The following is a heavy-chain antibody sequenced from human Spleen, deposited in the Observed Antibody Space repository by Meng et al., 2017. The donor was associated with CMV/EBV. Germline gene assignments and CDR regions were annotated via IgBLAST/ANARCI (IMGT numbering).Heavy chain of an antibody. V-gene: IGHV3-7*03. Sequence: GESLKISCAASGFSFRSYWMTWVRQAPGKGLEWVANIKQDGSEKYYVDSVKGRCTISRDNTKNSLYLQMNSLRAEDTAVYYCARATYYYGSGSYYKAKIYAFDIWGQGTMVTVSS. J-gene: IGHJ3*02. CDR3: ARATYYYGSGSYYKAKIYAFDI. CDR1: GFSFRSYW. CDR2: IKQDGSEK. D-gene: IGHD3-10*01.